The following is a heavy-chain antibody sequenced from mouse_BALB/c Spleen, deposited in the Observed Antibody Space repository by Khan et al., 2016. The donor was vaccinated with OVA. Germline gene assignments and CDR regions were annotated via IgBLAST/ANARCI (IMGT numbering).Heavy chain of an antibody. CDR2: ICSGSNNI. Sequence: EVELVESGGGLVQPGGSRKLSCAASGCTFSNFGMHWVRQAPEKGLEWVAYICSGSNNIYYADSVKGRSTITTDNSDNTPFMQITSLRSEDTAFYYCTRRNNTYSWFAYWGQGTLVTVSA. D-gene: IGHD2-10*01. J-gene: IGHJ3*01. CDR3: TRRNNTYSWFAY. V-gene: IGHV5-17*02. CDR1: GCTFSNFG.